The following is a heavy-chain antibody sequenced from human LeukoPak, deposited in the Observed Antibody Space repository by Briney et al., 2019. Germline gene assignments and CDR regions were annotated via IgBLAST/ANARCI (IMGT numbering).Heavy chain of an antibody. J-gene: IGHJ4*02. CDR1: GFTVSSNS. Sequence: GGSLRLSCTVSGFTVSSNSMSWVRQAPGKGLEWVSFIYSDNTHYSDSVKGRFTISRDNSKNTVYLQMNSLRAEDTAVYYCAKDQGLFNDWGQGTLVTVSS. CDR3: AKDQGLFND. CDR2: IYSDNT. D-gene: IGHD3/OR15-3a*01. V-gene: IGHV3-53*01.